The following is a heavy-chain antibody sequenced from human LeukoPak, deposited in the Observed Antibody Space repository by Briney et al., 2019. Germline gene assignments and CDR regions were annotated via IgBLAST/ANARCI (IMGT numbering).Heavy chain of an antibody. CDR1: GFSFSDYD. V-gene: IGHV3-21*01. CDR2: ISGRSSHV. J-gene: IGHJ1*01. CDR3: GRAFPPLRTSSAGDL. Sequence: GGSLRLSCSASGFSFSDYDMNWVRQAPGKGLEWVSAISGRSSHVYYGGSVKGRFTISRDNAKNSLYLQLDSLGVEDTAVYYCGRAFPPLRTSSAGDLWGQGTLVTVSS. D-gene: IGHD3-16*01.